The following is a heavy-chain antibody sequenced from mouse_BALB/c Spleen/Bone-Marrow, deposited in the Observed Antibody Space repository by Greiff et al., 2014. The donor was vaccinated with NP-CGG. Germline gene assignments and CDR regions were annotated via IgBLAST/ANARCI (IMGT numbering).Heavy chain of an antibody. CDR2: IYPGNSDT. V-gene: IGHV1-5*01. CDR1: GYTFTSYW. CDR3: TTLARNYFDY. J-gene: IGHJ2*01. Sequence: VQLQQSGTVLARPGASVKMSCKASGYTFTSYWMHWVKQRPGQGLEWIGTIYPGNSDTTYNQKFKGKAKLTAATSTSTAYMELGSLTNEDSAVYYCTTLARNYFDYWGQGTTLTVSS.